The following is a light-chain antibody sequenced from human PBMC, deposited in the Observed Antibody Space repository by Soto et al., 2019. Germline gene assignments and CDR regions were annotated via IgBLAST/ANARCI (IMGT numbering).Light chain of an antibody. CDR2: GAS. CDR3: QQRSSWPLT. CDR1: QSVSAN. J-gene: IGKJ1*01. V-gene: IGKV3-15*01. Sequence: EIVMTQSPATLSVSPGERATLSCRASQSVSANLAWYQQKPGQAPRLLIYGASTRATGIPARFSGSGSGTDFTLTVSSLEPEDFAFYYCQQRSSWPLTFGQGTTGDIK.